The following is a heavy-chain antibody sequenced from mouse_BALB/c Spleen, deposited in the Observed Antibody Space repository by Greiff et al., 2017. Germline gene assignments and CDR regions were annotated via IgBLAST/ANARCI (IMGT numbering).Heavy chain of an antibody. Sequence: VQLQQSGTVLARPGASVKMSCKASGYTFTSYWMHWVKQRPGQGLDWIGAIYPGNSDTSYNQKFKGKAKLTAVTSTSTAYMELSSLTNEDSAVYYCTRGYDYDGFYAMDYWGQGTSVTVSS. CDR3: TRGYDYDGFYAMDY. J-gene: IGHJ4*01. CDR1: GYTFTSYW. V-gene: IGHV1-5*01. D-gene: IGHD2-4*01. CDR2: IYPGNSDT.